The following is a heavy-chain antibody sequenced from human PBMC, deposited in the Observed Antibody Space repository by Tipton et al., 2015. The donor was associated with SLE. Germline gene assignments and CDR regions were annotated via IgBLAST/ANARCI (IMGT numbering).Heavy chain of an antibody. CDR1: GGSISSGSYY. D-gene: IGHD4-17*01. CDR3: ARGRGYGDPEYFQH. CDR2: IYYSGST. Sequence: TLSLTCTVSGGSISSGSYYWGWIRQPPGKGLEWIGYIYYSGSTNYNPSLKSRVTISVDTSKNQFSLKLSSVTAADTAVYYCARGRGYGDPEYFQHWGQGTLVTVSS. J-gene: IGHJ1*01. V-gene: IGHV4-61*01.